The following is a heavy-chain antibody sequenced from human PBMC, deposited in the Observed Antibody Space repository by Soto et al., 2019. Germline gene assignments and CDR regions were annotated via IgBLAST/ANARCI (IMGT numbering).Heavy chain of an antibody. CDR1: GFTFSSYA. Sequence: EVQLLESGGALVQPGGYLRLSCAASGFTFSSYAMSWVRQAPGKGLEWVSSISASGDSTHNADSVKGRFAISRDNSKNTLDLQQNSLTADDTAVYYSAKGGLYNSSWYEGYWGQGTLVTVSS. CDR2: ISASGDST. J-gene: IGHJ4*02. V-gene: IGHV3-23*01. D-gene: IGHD6-13*01. CDR3: AKGGLYNSSWYEGY.